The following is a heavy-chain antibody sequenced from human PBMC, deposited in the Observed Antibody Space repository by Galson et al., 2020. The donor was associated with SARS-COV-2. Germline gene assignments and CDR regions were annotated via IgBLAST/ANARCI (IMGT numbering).Heavy chain of an antibody. D-gene: IGHD2-8*01. Sequence: ASVKVSCKASGYSFTIYDIYWVRQAPGQRLEWVARINTGNGNAKYSQNFQGRVTSSRDTSASTAYMELSGLRPEDTGVYYCARNGGGLDFWGQGTLVTGSS. V-gene: IGHV1-3*04. CDR3: ARNGGGLDF. J-gene: IGHJ4*02. CDR2: INTGNGNA. CDR1: GYSFTIYD.